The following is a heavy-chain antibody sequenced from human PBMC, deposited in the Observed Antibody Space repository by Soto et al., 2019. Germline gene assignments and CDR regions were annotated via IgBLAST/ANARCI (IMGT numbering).Heavy chain of an antibody. J-gene: IGHJ5*02. D-gene: IGHD3-3*01. CDR1: GYNFINYY. V-gene: IGHV1-46*01. CDR2: IDPSDDYT. CDR3: AKVGVKRAMDFSSGYYNWFDT. Sequence: QVQLVQSGAEVKKPGASVKVSCKTSGYNFINYYVHWVRQAPGQGLAWVGIIDPSDDYTFNAEKFQGRVTLTTEASTSTLFMELTKLTSADTAIYFCAKVGVKRAMDFSSGYYNWFDTWGQGTLVTVSS.